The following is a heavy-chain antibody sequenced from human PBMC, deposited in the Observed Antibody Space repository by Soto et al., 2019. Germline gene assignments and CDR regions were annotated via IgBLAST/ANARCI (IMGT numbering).Heavy chain of an antibody. CDR2: ISYDGSNK. D-gene: IGHD5-18*01. CDR3: ERDLGKGEYSYVYDY. J-gene: IGHJ4*02. Sequence: GGSLRLSCAASGFTFSSYAMHWVRQAPGKGLEWVAVISYDGSNKYYADSVKGRFTISRDNSKNTLYLQMNSLRAEDTAVYYCERDLGKGEYSYVYDYCGQGTLVTVSS. V-gene: IGHV3-30-3*01. CDR1: GFTFSSYA.